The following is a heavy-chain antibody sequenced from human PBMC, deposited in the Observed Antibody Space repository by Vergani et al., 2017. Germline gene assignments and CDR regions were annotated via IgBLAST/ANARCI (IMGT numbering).Heavy chain of an antibody. CDR1: GYTFTGYY. D-gene: IGHD3/OR15-3a*01. V-gene: IGHV1-2*02. Sequence: VQLVQSGAEVKKPGASVKVSCKASGYTFTGYYMHWVRQAPGQGLEWMGWINPNSCATNYAQKFQGRVTMTRDTSISTAYMELGRLRSDDTAVYYCARESGLAPGWNSFVIWGQGTMATVSS. J-gene: IGHJ3*02. CDR3: ARESGLAPGWNSFVI. CDR2: INPNSCAT.